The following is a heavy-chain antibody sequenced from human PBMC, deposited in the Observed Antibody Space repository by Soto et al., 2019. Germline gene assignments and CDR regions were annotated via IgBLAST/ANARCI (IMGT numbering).Heavy chain of an antibody. J-gene: IGHJ6*02. D-gene: IGHD1-20*01. CDR1: GYSFTSYW. CDR2: IDPSDSYT. CDR3: ASSPITRTYGMDV. V-gene: IGHV5-10-1*01. Sequence: GESLKISCKGSGYSFTSYWIGWVRQMPGKGLEWMGRIDPSDSYTNYSPSFQGHVTISADKSISTAYLQWSSLKASDTAMYYCASSPITRTYGMDVWGQGTTVTVSS.